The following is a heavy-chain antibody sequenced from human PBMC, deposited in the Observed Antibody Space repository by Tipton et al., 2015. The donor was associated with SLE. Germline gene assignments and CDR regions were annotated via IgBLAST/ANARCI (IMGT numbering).Heavy chain of an antibody. Sequence: TLSLTCAVSGGSISSTNWWTWVRQPPGKGLEWIGEIYHSGNVNYKASLRSRVTLSIDKFRNQFSLMLTSVTAADTAMYYCARGSSSTRYSFPFDFWGQGVLVTVSA. CDR1: GGSISSTNW. V-gene: IGHV4/OR15-8*02. D-gene: IGHD2-21*01. CDR3: ARGSSSTRYSFPFDF. CDR2: IYHSGNV. J-gene: IGHJ4*02.